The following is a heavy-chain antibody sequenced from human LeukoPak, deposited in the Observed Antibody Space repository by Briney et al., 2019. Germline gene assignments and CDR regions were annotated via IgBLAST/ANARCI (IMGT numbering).Heavy chain of an antibody. J-gene: IGHJ1*01. CDR2: RDDSGRS. V-gene: IGHV4-59*11. CDR3: ARVLYCSSTSCHPVRGYFQH. Sequence: SETLSLTCNVSGGSMSGHFWIWFRQPPGKGLEWIGHRDDSGRSNYNPSLRSRVTISIDTSKNQFSLKLSSVTAADTAVYYCARVLYCSSTSCHPVRGYFQHWGQGTLVTVSS. D-gene: IGHD2-2*01. CDR1: GGSMSGHF.